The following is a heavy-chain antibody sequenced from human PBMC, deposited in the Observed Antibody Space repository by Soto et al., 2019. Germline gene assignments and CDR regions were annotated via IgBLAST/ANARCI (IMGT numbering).Heavy chain of an antibody. CDR1: GGSISTYY. CDR3: ASALLFSWSGIYFFDY. Sequence: SETLSLTCTVSGGSISTYYWSWIRQPPGKGLEWIGYIYYNGRTNYNPSLESRVTISIDTSKSQFSLRLSSVTAADTAVYYCASALLFSWSGIYFFDYWGQGTLVTVSS. V-gene: IGHV4-59*01. J-gene: IGHJ4*02. CDR2: IYYNGRT. D-gene: IGHD3-3*01.